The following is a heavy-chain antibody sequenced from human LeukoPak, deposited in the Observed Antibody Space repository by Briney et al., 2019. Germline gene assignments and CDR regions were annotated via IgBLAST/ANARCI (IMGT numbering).Heavy chain of an antibody. V-gene: IGHV3-30*19. D-gene: IGHD6-19*01. CDR1: GFTFSSYG. CDR2: IWYDGSNK. Sequence: GRSLRLSCAASGFTFSSYGMHWVRQAPGKGLEWVAVIWYDGSNKYYADSVKGRFTISRDNSKNTLYLQMNSLRAEDTAVYYCARDRDSSGWYGGDALDIWGQGTMVTVSS. CDR3: ARDRDSSGWYGGDALDI. J-gene: IGHJ3*02.